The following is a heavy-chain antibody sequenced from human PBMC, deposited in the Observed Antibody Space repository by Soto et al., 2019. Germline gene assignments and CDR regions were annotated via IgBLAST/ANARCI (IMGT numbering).Heavy chain of an antibody. CDR2: INHSGST. V-gene: IGHV4-34*01. D-gene: IGHD2-15*01. Sequence: SETLSLTCAVYGGSFSGYYWSWIRQPPGKGLEWIGEINHSGSTNYNPSLKSRVTISVDTSKNQFSLKLSSVTAADTAVYYCATADCSGGSCYLSEYWFDPWGQGTLVTVSS. J-gene: IGHJ5*02. CDR1: GGSFSGYY. CDR3: ATADCSGGSCYLSEYWFDP.